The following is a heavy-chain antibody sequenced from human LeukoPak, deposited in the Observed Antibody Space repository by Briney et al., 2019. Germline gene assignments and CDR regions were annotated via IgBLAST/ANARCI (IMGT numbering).Heavy chain of an antibody. CDR3: AIFSVEMATIDAFDI. J-gene: IGHJ3*02. CDR1: GGTFSSYA. D-gene: IGHD5-24*01. V-gene: IGHV1-69*11. Sequence: VASVKVSCKASGGTFSSYAISWVRQAPGQGLEWMGRIIPILGTANYAQKFQGRVTITTDESTSTAYMELSSLRSEDTAVYYCAIFSVEMATIDAFDIWGQGTMVTVSS. CDR2: IIPILGTA.